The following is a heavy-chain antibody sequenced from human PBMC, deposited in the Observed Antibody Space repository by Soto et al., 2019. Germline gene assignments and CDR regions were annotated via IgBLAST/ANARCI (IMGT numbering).Heavy chain of an antibody. CDR1: VGTFSSYA. CDR3: ASREGAYSGYDEGEFDY. J-gene: IGHJ4*02. D-gene: IGHD5-12*01. Sequence: QVQLVQSGAEVKKPGSSVKVSCKASVGTFSSYAISWVRQAPGQGLEWMGGIIPIFGTANYAQKFQGRVTITADESTSTAYMELSSLRSEDTAVYYCASREGAYSGYDEGEFDYWGQGTMVTVSS. CDR2: IIPIFGTA. V-gene: IGHV1-69*01.